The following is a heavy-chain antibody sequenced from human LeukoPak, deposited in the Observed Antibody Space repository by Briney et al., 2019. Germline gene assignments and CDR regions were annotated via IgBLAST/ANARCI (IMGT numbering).Heavy chain of an antibody. CDR3: ATLPHYDFWSGYSKYYFDY. V-gene: IGHV3-23*01. CDR1: GFTFSSHA. Sequence: GGSLRLSCAASGFTFSSHAMSWVRQAPGKGLEWVSAISGSGGSTYHGDSAKGRFTISRDNSSKTRYLQMNSLRAEDTAEYYCATLPHYDFWSGYSKYYFDYWGQGSLVTVSS. J-gene: IGHJ4*02. D-gene: IGHD3-3*01. CDR2: ISGSGGST.